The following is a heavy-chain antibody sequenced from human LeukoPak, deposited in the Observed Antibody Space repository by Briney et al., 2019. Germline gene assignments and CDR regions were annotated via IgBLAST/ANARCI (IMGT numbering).Heavy chain of an antibody. CDR1: GFTFDDYT. CDR2: ISWDGGST. Sequence: PGGSLRLSCAASGFTFDDYTMHWVRQAPGKGLEWVSLISWDGGSTYYADSVKGQFTISRDNSKNSLYLQMNSLRTEDTALYYCAKGLKGVVPAASMSDYWGQGTLVTVSS. J-gene: IGHJ4*02. CDR3: AKGLKGVVPAASMSDY. D-gene: IGHD2-2*01. V-gene: IGHV3-43*01.